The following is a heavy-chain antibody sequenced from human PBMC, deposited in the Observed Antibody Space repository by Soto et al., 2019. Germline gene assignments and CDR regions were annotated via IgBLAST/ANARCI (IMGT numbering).Heavy chain of an antibody. CDR3: ARVIWGLHAFDI. D-gene: IGHD3-16*01. CDR1: GGTFSSYT. V-gene: IGHV1-69*02. J-gene: IGHJ3*02. Sequence: SVKVSCKASGGTFSSYTISWVRQAPGQGLEWMGRIIPILGIANYAQKFQGRVTITADKSTSTAYMELSSLRSEDTAVYYCARVIWGLHAFDIWGQGTMVTVSS. CDR2: IIPILGIA.